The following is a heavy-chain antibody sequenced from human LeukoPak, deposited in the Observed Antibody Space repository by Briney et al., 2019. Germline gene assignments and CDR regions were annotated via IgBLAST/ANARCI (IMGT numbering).Heavy chain of an antibody. CDR3: ARVTAARAPFDY. CDR2: INPNSGGT. J-gene: IGHJ4*02. Sequence: ASVKVSCTASGYTFTGYYMHWVRQAPGQGLEWMGWINPNSGGTNYAQKFQGRVTMTRDTSISTAYMELSRLRSDDTAVYYCARVTAARAPFDYWGQGTLVTVSS. D-gene: IGHD6-6*01. CDR1: GYTFTGYY. V-gene: IGHV1-2*02.